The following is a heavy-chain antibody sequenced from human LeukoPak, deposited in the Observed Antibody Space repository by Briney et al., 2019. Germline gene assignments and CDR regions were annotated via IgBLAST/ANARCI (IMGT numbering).Heavy chain of an antibody. J-gene: IGHJ4*02. V-gene: IGHV1-69*13. CDR1: GYTFTSYD. CDR2: IIAIFGTA. CDR3: ARVGEYCSSSTCLDY. D-gene: IGHD2-2*01. Sequence: SVKVSCKASGYTFTSYDINWVRQATGQGLEWMGGIIAIFGTANYAQKFQGRVTITADEFTGTAYMELRSLRSDVTAVYFCARVGEYCSSSTCLDYWGQGALVTVSS.